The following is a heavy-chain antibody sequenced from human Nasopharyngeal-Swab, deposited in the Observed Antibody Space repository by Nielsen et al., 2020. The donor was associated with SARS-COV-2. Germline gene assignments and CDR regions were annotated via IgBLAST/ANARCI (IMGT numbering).Heavy chain of an antibody. CDR3: AKVLTPVVTPDEDI. J-gene: IGHJ3*02. CDR2: ISGDGGST. Sequence: VHQAPGKGLEWVSLISGDGGSTYYADSVKGRFTISRDNSKNSLYLQMNSLRTEDTALYYCAKVLTPVVTPDEDIWGQGTMVTVSS. D-gene: IGHD4-23*01. V-gene: IGHV3-43*02.